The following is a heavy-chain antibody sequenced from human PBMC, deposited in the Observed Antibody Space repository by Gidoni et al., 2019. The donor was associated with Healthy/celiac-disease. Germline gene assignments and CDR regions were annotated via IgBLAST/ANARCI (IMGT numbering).Heavy chain of an antibody. CDR2: ISYDGSNK. Sequence: QVQLVESGGGVVQPGRSLRLSCAASGFTFSSYAMHWVRQAPGKGLEWVAVISYDGSNKYYADSVKGRFTISRDNSKNTLYLQMNSLRAEDTAVYYCARDPQRKGYSYGGDYWGQGTLVTVSS. V-gene: IGHV3-30-3*01. D-gene: IGHD5-18*01. CDR3: ARDPQRKGYSYGGDY. CDR1: GFTFSSYA. J-gene: IGHJ4*02.